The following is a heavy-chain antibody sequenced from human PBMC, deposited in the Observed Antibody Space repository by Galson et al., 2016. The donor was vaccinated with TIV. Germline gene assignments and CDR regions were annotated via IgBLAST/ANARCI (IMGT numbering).Heavy chain of an antibody. J-gene: IGHJ6*02. D-gene: IGHD3-9*01. CDR1: GFSFSSYA. CDR2: ISGSGGST. Sequence: SLRLSCAASGFSFSSYAMNWVRQAPGKGLEWVSSISGSGGSTHYGDSMKGRFTISRDNSKNTVFLQMNSLRAEDTAVYYCAKGDKLRYFDWPNYALDVWGQGTTVTVSS. CDR3: AKGDKLRYFDWPNYALDV. V-gene: IGHV3-23*01.